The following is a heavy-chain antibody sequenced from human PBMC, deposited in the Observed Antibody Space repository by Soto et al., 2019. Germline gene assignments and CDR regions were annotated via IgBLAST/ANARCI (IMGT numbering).Heavy chain of an antibody. CDR2: ISNDGSNK. V-gene: IGHV3-30*18. D-gene: IGHD1-26*01. J-gene: IGHJ4*02. CDR3: AKGFGNYCAFDY. Sequence: QVHLVESGGGVVQPGRSLRLSCAASGFSFSTYGMHWVRQAPGKGLEWVAFISNDGSNKYYADSVKGRFTISRDNSENTLYLRMKSLRAEDTGVYYCAKGFGNYCAFDYWGQGNLGTVSS. CDR1: GFSFSTYG.